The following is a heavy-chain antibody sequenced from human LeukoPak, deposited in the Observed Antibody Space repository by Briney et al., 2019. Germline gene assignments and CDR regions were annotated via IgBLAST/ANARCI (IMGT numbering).Heavy chain of an antibody. Sequence: GGSLRLSCAASGFTFSGYAMSWVRQAPGKGLEWVSGISGSGLTTYYADSVKGRFTISRDNSKNTLYLQMNSLRAEDTAVYYCARDPTPSYSSGWARWDYFDYWGQGTLVTVSS. V-gene: IGHV3-23*01. CDR1: GFTFSGYA. CDR3: ARDPTPSYSSGWARWDYFDY. D-gene: IGHD6-19*01. J-gene: IGHJ4*02. CDR2: ISGSGLTT.